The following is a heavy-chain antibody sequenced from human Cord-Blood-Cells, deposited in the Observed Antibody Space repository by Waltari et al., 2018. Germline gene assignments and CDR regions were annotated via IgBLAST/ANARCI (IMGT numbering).Heavy chain of an antibody. J-gene: IGHJ6*02. D-gene: IGHD2-2*01. CDR2: IIPIFGTA. Sequence: APGQGLEWMGGIIPIFGTANYAQKFQGRVTITADESTSTAYMELSSLRSEDTAVYYCARDPVYALPTRYCSSTSCKFPFYYYGMDVWGQGTTVTVSS. V-gene: IGHV1-69*01. CDR3: ARDPVYALPTRYCSSTSCKFPFYYYGMDV.